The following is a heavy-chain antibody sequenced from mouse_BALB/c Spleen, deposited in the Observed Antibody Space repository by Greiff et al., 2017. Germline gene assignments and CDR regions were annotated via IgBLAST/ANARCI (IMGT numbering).Heavy chain of an antibody. CDR2: INSNGGST. D-gene: IGHD2-14*01. Sequence: EVKLMESGGGLVKLGGSLKLSCAASGFTFSSYYMSWVRQTPEKRLELVAAINSNGGSTYYPDTVKGRFTISRDNAKNTLYLQMSSLKSEDTALYYCARHGLGVRRRTYAMDYWGQGTSVTVSS. CDR1: GFTFSSYY. CDR3: ARHGLGVRRRTYAMDY. J-gene: IGHJ4*01. V-gene: IGHV5-6-2*01.